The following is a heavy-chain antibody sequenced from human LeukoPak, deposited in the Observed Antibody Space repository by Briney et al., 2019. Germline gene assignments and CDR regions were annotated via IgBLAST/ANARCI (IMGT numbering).Heavy chain of an antibody. CDR1: GGSISSYY. Sequence: PSETLSLTCTVSGGSISSYYWSWIRQSAGKGLEWIGRIYTSGSTNYNPSLKSRVTMSVDTSKNQFSLKLSSVTAADTAVYYCAITADYYDSSGYFQLDYWGQGTLVTVSS. CDR3: AITADYYDSSGYFQLDY. V-gene: IGHV4-4*07. D-gene: IGHD3-22*01. CDR2: IYTSGST. J-gene: IGHJ4*02.